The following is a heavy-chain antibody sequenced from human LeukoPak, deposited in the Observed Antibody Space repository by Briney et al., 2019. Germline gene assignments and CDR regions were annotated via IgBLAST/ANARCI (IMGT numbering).Heavy chain of an antibody. D-gene: IGHD1-26*01. CDR2: ISSSSSTI. Sequence: GGSLRLSCAASGFTFSSYSMNWVRQAPGKGLEWVSYISSSSSTIYYADSVKGRFTISRDNAKNSLYLQMNSLRAEDTAVYYCARAYSGSYYYYFDYWGQGTLVTVSS. CDR3: ARAYSGSYYYYFDY. V-gene: IGHV3-48*01. J-gene: IGHJ4*02. CDR1: GFTFSSYS.